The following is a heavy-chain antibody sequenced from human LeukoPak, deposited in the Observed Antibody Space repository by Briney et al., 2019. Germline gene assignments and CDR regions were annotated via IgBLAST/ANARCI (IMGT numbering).Heavy chain of an antibody. CDR1: GVSIRISNW. D-gene: IGHD6-13*01. J-gene: IGHJ4*02. V-gene: IGHV4-4*02. Sequence: KPSGTLSLTCDVSGVSIRISNWGSAGRHTGGEGVGWIGEIYHRGSTKYNPSLKSRLTISIDKSKNHFSLKLSSVTAADTAVYYCARGVAAAGLDYWLQGTLVTVSS. CDR2: IYHRGST. CDR3: ARGVAAAGLDY.